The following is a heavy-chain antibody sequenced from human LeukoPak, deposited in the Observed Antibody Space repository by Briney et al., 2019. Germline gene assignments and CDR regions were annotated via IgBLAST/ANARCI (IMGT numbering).Heavy chain of an antibody. D-gene: IGHD2-2*03. V-gene: IGHV4-38-2*01. J-gene: IGHJ2*01. CDR3: ARRWIFWYFDL. CDR2: IYHSGSP. CDR1: GYSISSGYY. Sequence: SETLSLTCAVSGYSISSGYYWGWIRQPPGKGLEWIGSIYHSGSPYYNPSVKSRVTISVDTSKNQFSLKLSSVTGADTAVYYCARRWIFWYFDLWGRGTLVTVSS.